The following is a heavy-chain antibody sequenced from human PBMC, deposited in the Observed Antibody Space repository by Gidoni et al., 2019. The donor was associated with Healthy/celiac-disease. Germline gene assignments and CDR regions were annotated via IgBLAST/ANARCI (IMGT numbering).Heavy chain of an antibody. CDR3: ARGMAMIAGLGAFDI. D-gene: IGHD3-22*01. CDR1: GGSISSYY. CDR2: IYYSGST. J-gene: IGHJ3*02. V-gene: IGHV4-59*01. Sequence: QVQLQESGPGLVKPSETLSLTCTVSGGSISSYYWSWIRQPPGKGLEWIGYIYYSGSTNYNPSLKSRVTISVDTSKNQFSLKLSSVTAADTAVYYCARGMAMIAGLGAFDIWGQGTMVTVSS.